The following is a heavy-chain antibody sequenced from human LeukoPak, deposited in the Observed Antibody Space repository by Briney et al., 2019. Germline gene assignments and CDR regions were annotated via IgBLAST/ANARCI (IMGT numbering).Heavy chain of an antibody. D-gene: IGHD5-24*01. V-gene: IGHV4-61*02. CDR2: IYTGGST. CDR3: ARDFNGYNLYYFDY. J-gene: IGHJ4*02. CDR1: GGSISSGSYY. Sequence: SETLSLTCTVSGGSISSGSYYWSWIRQPAGKGLEWIGRIYTGGSTNYNPSLKSRVTISVDTSKNQFSLKLSSVTAADTAVYYCARDFNGYNLYYFDYWGQGTLVTVSS.